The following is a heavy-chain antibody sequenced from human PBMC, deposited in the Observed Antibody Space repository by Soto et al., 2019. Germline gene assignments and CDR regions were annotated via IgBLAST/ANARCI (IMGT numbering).Heavy chain of an antibody. V-gene: IGHV3-74*01. Sequence: GGSLRLSCAASGFTFSSYWMHWVRQAPGKGLVWVSRINSDGSSTSYADSVKGRFTISRDNAKNTLYLQMNSLRTEDTAVYYCAREPYSSSGYYYYYMDVWGKGTTVTVSS. CDR2: INSDGSST. D-gene: IGHD6-19*01. CDR1: GFTFSSYW. J-gene: IGHJ6*03. CDR3: AREPYSSSGYYYYYMDV.